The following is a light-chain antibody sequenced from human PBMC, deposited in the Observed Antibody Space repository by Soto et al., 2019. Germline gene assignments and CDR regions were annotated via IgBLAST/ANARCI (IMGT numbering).Light chain of an antibody. CDR3: QQFNNWPPWA. CDR1: QSVSTN. J-gene: IGKJ1*01. Sequence: ELVMTQSPATVSVSPGDRVTLSCRASQSVSTNFAWYQQKRGQAPRLLIYGASTRATGIPARFSGSGSGTEFTLTISSLPSEDFAVYYCQQFNNWPPWAFGQGTKVEI. CDR2: GAS. V-gene: IGKV3-15*01.